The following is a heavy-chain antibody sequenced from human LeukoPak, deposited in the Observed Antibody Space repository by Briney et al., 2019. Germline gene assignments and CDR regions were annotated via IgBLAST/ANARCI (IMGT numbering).Heavy chain of an antibody. CDR2: ISYDGSNK. J-gene: IGHJ4*02. CDR3: AKARELLLDY. V-gene: IGHV3-30*18. CDR1: GFTFSSYG. Sequence: GGSLRLSCAASGFTFSSYGMHWVRQAPGKGLERVAVISYDGSNKYYADSVKGRFTISRDNSKNTLYLQMNSLRAEDTAVYYCAKARELLLDYWGQGTLVTVSS. D-gene: IGHD1-26*01.